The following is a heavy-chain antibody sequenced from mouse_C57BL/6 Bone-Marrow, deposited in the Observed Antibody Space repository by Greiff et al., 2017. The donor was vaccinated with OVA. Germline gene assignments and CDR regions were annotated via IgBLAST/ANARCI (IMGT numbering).Heavy chain of an antibody. CDR3: TSIYEDFDY. Sequence: EVKLMESGAELVRPGASVKLSCTASGFNIKDDYMHWVKQRPEQGLEWIGWIDPENGDTEYASKFQGKATITVDTSSNTAYLQLSSLTSEDTAVYYCTSIYEDFDYWGQGTTLTVSS. D-gene: IGHD2-3*01. J-gene: IGHJ2*01. V-gene: IGHV14-4*01. CDR2: IDPENGDT. CDR1: GFNIKDDY.